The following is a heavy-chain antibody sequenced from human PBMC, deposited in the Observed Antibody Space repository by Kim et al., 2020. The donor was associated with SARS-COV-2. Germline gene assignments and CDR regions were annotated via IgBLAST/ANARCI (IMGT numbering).Heavy chain of an antibody. Sequence: GGSLRLSCAASGFTFSSYGMHWVRQAPGKGLEWVAVISYDGSTKYYADSVKGRFTISRDNSKNTLYLQMNSLRAEDTAVYYCAKDLRNNNHYYYYFDYWG. V-gene: IGHV3-30*18. D-gene: IGHD2-21*02. J-gene: IGHJ4*01. CDR3: AKDLRNNNHYYYYFDY. CDR2: ISYDGSTK. CDR1: GFTFSSYG.